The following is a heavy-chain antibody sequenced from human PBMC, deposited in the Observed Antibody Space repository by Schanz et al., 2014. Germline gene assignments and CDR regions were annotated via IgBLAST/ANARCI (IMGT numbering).Heavy chain of an antibody. CDR3: AASSGWHPSTDY. CDR1: GFTFSSYS. CDR2: ISSASSTI. Sequence: EVQLVESGGGLVQPGGSLRLSCAASGFTFSSYSMNWVRQAPGKGLEWVSYISSASSTINYADSVKGRFTISRDNAKNSLFLQMNSLRAEDTAVYYCAASSGWHPSTDYWGQGTLVTVSS. D-gene: IGHD6-19*01. V-gene: IGHV3-48*01. J-gene: IGHJ4*02.